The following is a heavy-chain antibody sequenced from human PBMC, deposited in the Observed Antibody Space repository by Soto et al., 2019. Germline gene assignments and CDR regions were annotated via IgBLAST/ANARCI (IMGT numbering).Heavy chain of an antibody. V-gene: IGHV4-34*01. CDR2: INHSGST. J-gene: IGHJ4*02. D-gene: IGHD6-19*01. Sequence: PSETLSLTCAVYGGSFSGYYWSWIRQPPGKGLEWIGAINHSGSTNYNPSLKSRVTISVDTSKNQFSLKLSSVTAADTAVYYCARGLSGMYSSGWYYFDYWGQGTLVTVSS. CDR3: ARGLSGMYSSGWYYFDY. CDR1: GGSFSGYY.